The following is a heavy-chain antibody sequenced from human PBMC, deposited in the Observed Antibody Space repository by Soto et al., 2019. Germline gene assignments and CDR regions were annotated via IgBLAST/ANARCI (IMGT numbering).Heavy chain of an antibody. D-gene: IGHD4-17*01. Sequence: QVQLVESGGGVVQPGTSLRLSCEASGFTFSGFGMHWVRQAPGKGLEWVAVIWYDGSKKYYADCVKGRCTISRDNSKNALYLQMNSLRADDTAVYYCARGRGGSYGGNSAHFDIWGQGTLVTVSS. J-gene: IGHJ3*02. CDR1: GFTFSGFG. V-gene: IGHV3-33*01. CDR3: ARGRGGSYGGNSAHFDI. CDR2: IWYDGSKK.